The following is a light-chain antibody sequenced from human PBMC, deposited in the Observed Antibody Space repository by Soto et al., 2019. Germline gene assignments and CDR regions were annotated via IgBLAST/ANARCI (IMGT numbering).Light chain of an antibody. J-gene: IGLJ1*01. CDR3: SSYTSGSTLHV. Sequence: QSVLTQPASVSGSPGQSITISCTGTSSDVGSYNYVSWYQQHPGKAPRLMIYASSNRPSGVSHRFSGSRSGNTASLTISGLQAEDEADYFCSSYTSGSTLHVFGSGTKV. CDR2: ASS. V-gene: IGLV2-14*01. CDR1: SSDVGSYNY.